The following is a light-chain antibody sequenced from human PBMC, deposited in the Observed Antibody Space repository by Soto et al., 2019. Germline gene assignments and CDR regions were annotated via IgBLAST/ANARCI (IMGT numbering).Light chain of an antibody. CDR3: QQRDNWPYT. CDR2: DAS. CDR1: QSVSSN. J-gene: IGKJ2*01. V-gene: IGKV3-15*01. Sequence: EIVMTQSPATLSVSPVESATLSGRASQSVSSNLAWHQQKPGQAPRILMYDASTRATGISARFSGSGSGTDFTLTISSLEPEDFAVYSCQQRDNWPYTFGQGTKVDIK.